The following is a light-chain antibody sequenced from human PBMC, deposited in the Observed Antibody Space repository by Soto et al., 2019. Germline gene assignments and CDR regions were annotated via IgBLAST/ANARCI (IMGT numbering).Light chain of an antibody. J-gene: IGKJ5*01. CDR1: QSVGTR. CDR2: DAS. V-gene: IGKV3-11*01. Sequence: PGGRATLSCRAAQSVGTRLAWYQQKPGQAPRLLIYDASNRAPGIPARFSGSGSGTDFTLTISSLEPDDFAVYYCQQRSSWPRITFGQGTRLEI. CDR3: QQRSSWPRIT.